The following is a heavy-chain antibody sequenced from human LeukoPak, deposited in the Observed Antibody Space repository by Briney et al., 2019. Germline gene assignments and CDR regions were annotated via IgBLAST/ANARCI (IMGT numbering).Heavy chain of an antibody. CDR3: AEDQETPLDPIDY. CDR1: GFTFSSYA. V-gene: IGHV3-23*01. Sequence: PGGSLRLSRAASGFTFSSYAMSWVRQAPGKGLEWVSAISGSGGSTYYADSVKGRFTISRDNSKNTLYLQMNSLRAEDTAVYYCAEDQETPLDPIDYWGQGTLVTVSS. J-gene: IGHJ4*02. CDR2: ISGSGGST.